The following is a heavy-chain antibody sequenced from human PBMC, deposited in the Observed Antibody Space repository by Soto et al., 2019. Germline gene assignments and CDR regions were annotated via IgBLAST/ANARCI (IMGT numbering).Heavy chain of an antibody. V-gene: IGHV4-61*01. D-gene: IGHD6-13*01. J-gene: IGHJ6*02. Sequence: SETLSLTCTVSGGSVSSGSYYWSWVRQPPGKGLEWIGYIYYSGSTNYNPSLKSRVTISVDTSKNQFSLKLSSVTAADTAVYYCARDLLAAAGSFMDYYGMDVWGQGTTVTVSS. CDR3: ARDLLAAAGSFMDYYGMDV. CDR1: GGSVSSGSYY. CDR2: IYYSGST.